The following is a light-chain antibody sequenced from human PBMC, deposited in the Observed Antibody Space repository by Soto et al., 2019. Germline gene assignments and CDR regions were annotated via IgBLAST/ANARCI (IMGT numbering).Light chain of an antibody. Sequence: AIQLTQSPSSLSASVGDRVTITCRASQGIGDAIAWHQQKPGRPPKLLIYDASRLESGVPSRFSGSGSGTDFTLAISSLQPEDFTTYHCQQFNDYPFTFGPGTRVDIK. CDR2: DAS. CDR3: QQFNDYPFT. J-gene: IGKJ3*01. V-gene: IGKV1D-13*01. CDR1: QGIGDA.